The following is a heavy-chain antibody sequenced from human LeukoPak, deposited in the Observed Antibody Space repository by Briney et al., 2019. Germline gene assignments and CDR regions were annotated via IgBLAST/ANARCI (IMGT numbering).Heavy chain of an antibody. CDR3: AREVGYSYGS. J-gene: IGHJ4*02. Sequence: PSETLSLTCTVSGDSISGYYWSWIRQPPGKGLEWIGNIYYSGTTNYNPSLKSRVTMSVDTSKNQFSLKLSSVTAADTAVYYCAREVGYSYGSWGQGTLVTVSS. V-gene: IGHV4-59*12. D-gene: IGHD5-18*01. CDR1: GDSISGYY. CDR2: IYYSGTT.